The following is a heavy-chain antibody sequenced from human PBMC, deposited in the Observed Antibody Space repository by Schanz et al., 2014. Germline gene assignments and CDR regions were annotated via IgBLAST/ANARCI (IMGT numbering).Heavy chain of an antibody. D-gene: IGHD2-2*01. Sequence: VQLVESGGGVVQPGGSLRLSCVASGFTFNYVWMSWVRQAPGKGLEWVGRIRSKADGGTTDYAAPVKGRFTISRDDSKNTLFLQINSLKTEDTAVYYCTTVDCSSPSCPPWGQGTLVTVSS. CDR2: IRSKADGGTT. CDR3: TTVDCSSPSCPP. J-gene: IGHJ5*02. CDR1: GFTFNYVW. V-gene: IGHV3-15*01.